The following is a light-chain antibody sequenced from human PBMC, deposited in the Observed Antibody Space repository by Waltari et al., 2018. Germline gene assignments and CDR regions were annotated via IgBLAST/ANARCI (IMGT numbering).Light chain of an antibody. CDR2: AAS. J-gene: IGKJ1*01. CDR1: QSISRT. Sequence: EIVLTQSPGTLSLSPGERATLSCRASQSISRTLVWYQKKPGQAPRLLIYAASTRATGLPDRFSGRWSGTSFSLTISRLEPEDFAVYYCQHYLRLPVTFGQGTKVEIK. CDR3: QHYLRLPVT. V-gene: IGKV3-20*01.